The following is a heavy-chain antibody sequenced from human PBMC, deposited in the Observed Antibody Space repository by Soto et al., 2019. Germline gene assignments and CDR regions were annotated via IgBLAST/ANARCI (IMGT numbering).Heavy chain of an antibody. J-gene: IGHJ3*02. V-gene: IGHV3-7*01. CDR2: IKEDGSEK. D-gene: IGHD2-15*01. Sequence: EVQLVESGGGLVQPGGSLRLSCAASGFTFSSYWMSWVRQAPGKGLECVANIKEDGSEKSYVDSVEGRFTISRDNAKNSLYLEMNSLRVEDTAVYYCARDPECSAFDIWGQGTMVTVSS. CDR3: ARDPECSAFDI. CDR1: GFTFSSYW.